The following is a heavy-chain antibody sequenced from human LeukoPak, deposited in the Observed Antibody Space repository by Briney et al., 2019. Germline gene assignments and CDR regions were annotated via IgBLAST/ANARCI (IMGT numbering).Heavy chain of an antibody. Sequence: ASVKVSCKASGYNFTSYYMHWVRQAPGQGLEWLGIINPTGGTTTYAQKFQGRVTMTRDTSTNTVYMELSSLRSEDTAVYYCARGAGATTSFDYWGQGTMLTVSS. V-gene: IGHV1-46*03. CDR2: INPTGGTT. CDR1: GYNFTSYY. CDR3: ARGAGATTSFDY. D-gene: IGHD1-26*01. J-gene: IGHJ4*02.